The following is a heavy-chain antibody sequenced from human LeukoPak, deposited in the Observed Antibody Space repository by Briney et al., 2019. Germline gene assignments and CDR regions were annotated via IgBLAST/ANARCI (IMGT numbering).Heavy chain of an antibody. D-gene: IGHD1-14*01. J-gene: IGHJ4*02. CDR3: AKEIHGTRGYYVDF. CDR2: IYYSGST. Sequence: SETLSLTCTVSGGSISSYYWSWIRQPPGKGLEWIGYIYYSGSTNYNPSLKSRVTISVDTSKNQFSLKLSSVTAADTAVYYCAKEIHGTRGYYVDFWGQGTLVTVSS. CDR1: GGSISSYY. V-gene: IGHV4-59*01.